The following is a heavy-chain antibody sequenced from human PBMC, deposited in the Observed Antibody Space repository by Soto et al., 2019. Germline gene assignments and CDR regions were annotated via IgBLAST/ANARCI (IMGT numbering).Heavy chain of an antibody. CDR2: ISSSSSTI. D-gene: IGHD3-16*01. Sequence: GGSLRLSCAASGFTFSSYSMNWVRQAPGKGLEWVSYISSSSSTIYYADSVKGRFTISRDNAKNSLYLQMNSLRDEDTAVYYCARDTPLGLGPHDAFDIWGQGTMVTVSS. J-gene: IGHJ3*02. CDR1: GFTFSSYS. CDR3: ARDTPLGLGPHDAFDI. V-gene: IGHV3-48*02.